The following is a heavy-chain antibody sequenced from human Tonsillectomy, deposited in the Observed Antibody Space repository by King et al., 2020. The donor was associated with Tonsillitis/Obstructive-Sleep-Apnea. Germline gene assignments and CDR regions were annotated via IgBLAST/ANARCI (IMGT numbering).Heavy chain of an antibody. CDR2: INPNSSGT. V-gene: IGHV1-2*06. CDR3: ARGQAAMAMDY. D-gene: IGHD2-2*01. Sequence: QLVQSGAEVTKPGASVKVSCKASGYTFTGYYMHWVRQAPGQRLEWMLRINPNSSGTNYEHKFQGRVTMTRATSISAAYMELSRLRGDDTAVYYCARGQAAMAMDYWGKGTLVTVSS. J-gene: IGHJ4*02. CDR1: GYTFTGYY.